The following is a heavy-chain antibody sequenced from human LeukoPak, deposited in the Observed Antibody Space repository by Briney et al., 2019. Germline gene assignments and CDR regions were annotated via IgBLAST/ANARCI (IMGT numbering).Heavy chain of an antibody. CDR1: GFTFSSYA. J-gene: IGHJ6*03. Sequence: PGGSLRLSCAASGFTFSSYAMSWVRQAPGKGLEWVSAISGSGGSTYYADSVKGRFTISRDNSKNTLYLQMNSLRAEDTAVYYCARVPGRVVDYYYYYMDVWGKGTTVTVSS. CDR2: ISGSGGST. D-gene: IGHD5/OR15-5a*01. CDR3: ARVPGRVVDYYYYYMDV. V-gene: IGHV3-23*01.